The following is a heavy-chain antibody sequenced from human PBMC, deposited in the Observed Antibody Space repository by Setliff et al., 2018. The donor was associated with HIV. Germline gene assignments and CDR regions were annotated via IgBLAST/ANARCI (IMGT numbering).Heavy chain of an antibody. CDR2: IYHSGST. CDR1: GGSISSSSHY. Sequence: PSETLSLTCTVSGGSISSSSHYWGWIRQPPGKGLEWIGSIYHSGSTHYNASLKSRVTISVDTSKNQVSLKLNSITAADTAVYYCARDGGYSVHQWFGDAFDIWGQGTMVTVSS. D-gene: IGHD5-12*01. J-gene: IGHJ3*02. V-gene: IGHV4-39*07. CDR3: ARDGGYSVHQWFGDAFDI.